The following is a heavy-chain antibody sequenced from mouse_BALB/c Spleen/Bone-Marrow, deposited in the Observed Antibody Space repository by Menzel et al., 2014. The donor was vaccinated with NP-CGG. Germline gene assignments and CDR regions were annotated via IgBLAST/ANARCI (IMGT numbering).Heavy chain of an antibody. V-gene: IGHV4-1*02. CDR3: ARLGYYGWFAY. D-gene: IGHD2-3*01. CDR2: INPGSNTI. Sequence: EVKLVESGGGLVQPGGSLKLSCAASGFDFSRYWTSWVRQAPGKGLEWIGEINPGSNTIDYTPSLKDKFIISRDNAKNTLYLQMSKVRSEDTALYYCARLGYYGWFAYWGQGTLVTVSA. J-gene: IGHJ3*01. CDR1: GFDFSRYW.